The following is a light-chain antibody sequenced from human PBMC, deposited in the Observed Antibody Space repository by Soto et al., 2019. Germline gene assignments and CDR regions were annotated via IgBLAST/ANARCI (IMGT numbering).Light chain of an antibody. CDR2: EVS. J-gene: IGLJ1*01. Sequence: QSALTQAASVSGSPGQSITISCTGTSSDVGSYNLVSWYQQHPGKAPKLMIYEVSKRPSGLSNRFSGSKSGNTASLTISGLQAEDEADYYCCSYAGSRTPLIVGTGTKLTVL. V-gene: IGLV2-23*02. CDR3: CSYAGSRTPLI. CDR1: SSDVGSYNL.